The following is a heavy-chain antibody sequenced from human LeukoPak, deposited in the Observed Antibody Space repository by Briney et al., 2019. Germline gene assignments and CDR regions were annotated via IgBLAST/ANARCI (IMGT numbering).Heavy chain of an antibody. J-gene: IGHJ4*02. D-gene: IGHD3-22*01. V-gene: IGHV1-69*04. CDR1: GDTFSRYA. Sequence: SVKVSCKTSGDTFSRYAISWVRQAPGQGLEWMGRFIPLLGIANYAQKFQGRLTITADKSTTTAYMELSSLKSEDTAVYYCARAAYYYDSSGYYYYDYWGQGTLVTVSS. CDR2: FIPLLGIA. CDR3: ARAAYYYDSSGYYYYDY.